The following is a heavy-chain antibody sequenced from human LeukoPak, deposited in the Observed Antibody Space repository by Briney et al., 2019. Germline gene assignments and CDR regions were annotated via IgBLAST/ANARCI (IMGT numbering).Heavy chain of an antibody. Sequence: GESLKISCKGSGYSFTSYWIGWVRQMPGKGLEWMGIIYPGDSDTRYSPSFQGQVTISADKSIGTAYLQWSSLKASDTAMYDCTRPDYGDRSNYFDYWGQGTLVTVSS. CDR3: TRPDYGDRSNYFDY. CDR2: IYPGDSDT. J-gene: IGHJ4*02. D-gene: IGHD4-17*01. CDR1: GYSFTSYW. V-gene: IGHV5-51*01.